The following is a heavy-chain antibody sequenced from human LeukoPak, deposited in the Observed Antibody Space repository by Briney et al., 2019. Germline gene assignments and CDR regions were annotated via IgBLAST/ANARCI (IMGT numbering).Heavy chain of an antibody. D-gene: IGHD1-14*01. Sequence: GWSVRLSCAGCGFLFSSYAMPGVRQARGKGREGVSAISVDGATRYHAGCVKGRFTISRDNATKKVYLDISILRAEDTAVYYCARSFRPFNRATWFLSFDSWGPGTLVTVSS. CDR2: ISVDGATR. CDR1: GFLFSSYA. V-gene: IGHV3-23*01. J-gene: IGHJ4*02. CDR3: ARSFRPFNRATWFLSFDS.